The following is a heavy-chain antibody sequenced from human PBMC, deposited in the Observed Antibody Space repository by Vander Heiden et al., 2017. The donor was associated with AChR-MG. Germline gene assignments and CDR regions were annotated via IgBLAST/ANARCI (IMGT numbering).Heavy chain of an antibody. CDR3: ARHTLGSYGDVEEIDY. V-gene: IGHV4-39*01. CDR1: DGSIGSSRYS. CDR2: IYYSGST. J-gene: IGHJ4*02. D-gene: IGHD4-17*01. Sequence: QLQLQESGPGLVKPSEPLSLTCTVSDGSIGSSRYSWGWIRQPPGKGLEWFGSIYYSGSTYYNPSLKSRVTISVDTSKNQFSLKLSSVTAADTAVYYCARHTLGSYGDVEEIDYWGQGTLVTVSS.